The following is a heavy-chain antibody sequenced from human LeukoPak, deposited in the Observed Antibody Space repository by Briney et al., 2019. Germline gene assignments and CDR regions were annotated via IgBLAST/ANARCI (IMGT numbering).Heavy chain of an antibody. CDR2: IRYDGSNK. CDR1: GFTFSSYG. V-gene: IGHV3-30*02. Sequence: GGSLRLSCAASGFTFSSYGMHWVRQAPGKGLEWVAFIRYDGSNKYYADSVKGRFTISRDNSKNTLYLQMNSLRAEDTAVYYCAKDRNGDLYYFDYWGQGTLVTVSS. CDR3: AKDRNGDLYYFDY. J-gene: IGHJ4*02. D-gene: IGHD2-21*02.